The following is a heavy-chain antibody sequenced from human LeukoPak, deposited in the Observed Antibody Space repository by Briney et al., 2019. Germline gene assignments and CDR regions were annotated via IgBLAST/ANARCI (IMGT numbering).Heavy chain of an antibody. J-gene: IGHJ4*02. CDR2: ISHSGST. V-gene: IGHV4-34*01. D-gene: IGHD2-2*03. Sequence: SETLSLTCAVYGGSFSGYYWSWIRQPPGKGLEWIGEISHSGSTNYNPSLKSRVTISVDTSKNQFSLKLSSVTAADTAVYYCARDMDLWGQGTLVTVSS. CDR3: ARDMDL. CDR1: GGSFSGYY.